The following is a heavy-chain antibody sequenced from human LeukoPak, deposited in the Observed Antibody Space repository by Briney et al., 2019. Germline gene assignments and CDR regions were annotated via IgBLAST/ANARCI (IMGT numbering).Heavy chain of an antibody. D-gene: IGHD2-21*02. V-gene: IGHV3-21*01. CDR3: ARGRVLEYCGGDCYYWFDP. Sequence: PGGSLRLSCAASGFTFSSYSMNWVRQAPGKGLEWVSSISSSSSYIYYADSVKGRFTISRDNAKNSLYLQMNSLRAEDTAVYYCARGRVLEYCGGDCYYWFDPWGQGTLVTVSS. CDR1: GFTFSSYS. CDR2: ISSSSSYI. J-gene: IGHJ5*02.